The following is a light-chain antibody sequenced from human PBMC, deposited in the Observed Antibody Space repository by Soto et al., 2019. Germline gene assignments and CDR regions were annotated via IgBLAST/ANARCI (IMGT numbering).Light chain of an antibody. J-gene: IGKJ4*01. CDR3: QQYSSSPLT. Sequence: EIVLTQSPGTLCLSPGERATLSCRTSQSVRCSHLAWYQQKPGQAPRLLIYGASSRATGIPDRFSGSGSGTDFTLTISRLEPEDFAVYHCQQYSSSPLTFGGGTKVEIK. CDR1: QSVRCSH. CDR2: GAS. V-gene: IGKV3-20*01.